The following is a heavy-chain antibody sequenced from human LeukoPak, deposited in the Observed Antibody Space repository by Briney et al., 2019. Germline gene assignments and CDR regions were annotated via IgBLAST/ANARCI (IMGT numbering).Heavy chain of an antibody. D-gene: IGHD1-20*01. CDR3: ARDEGRIYNSWFDP. CDR1: GYTFSSYG. Sequence: AAVKVSCKASGYTFSSYGISWVRQAPGQGLEWMGWISAYNGNTNYAQRLQGRVTMTTDTSTSTAYMELRSLRSDDTAVYYCARDEGRIYNSWFDPWGQGTLVTVSS. CDR2: ISAYNGNT. V-gene: IGHV1-18*01. J-gene: IGHJ5*02.